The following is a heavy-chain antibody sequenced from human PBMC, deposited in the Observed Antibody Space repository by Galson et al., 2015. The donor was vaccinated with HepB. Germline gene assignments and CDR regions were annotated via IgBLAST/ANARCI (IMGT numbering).Heavy chain of an antibody. CDR3: ARTPTVTTRGGAFDI. V-gene: IGHV3-30-3*01. CDR2: ISYDGSNK. J-gene: IGHJ3*02. CDR1: GFTFSSYA. D-gene: IGHD4-17*01. Sequence: SLRLSCAASGFTFSSYAMHWVRQAPGKGLEWVAVISYDGSNKYYADSVKGRFTISRDNSKNTLYLQMNSLRAEDTAVYYCARTPTVTTRGGAFDIWGQGTMVTVSS.